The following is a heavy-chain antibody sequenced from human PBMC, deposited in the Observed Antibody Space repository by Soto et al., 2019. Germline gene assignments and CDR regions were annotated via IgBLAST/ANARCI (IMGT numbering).Heavy chain of an antibody. Sequence: EVQLLEFGGGLVQPGGSLRLSCVGSGFTLTRSGMSWVRQAPGKGLEWVSGISGGGGGTYYADSVRGRFTISRDISKNTVYLQMNGLRAEDTAVYYCAKDVGRWVETFDYWGQGTRVTVSS. D-gene: IGHD2-21*02. CDR1: GFTLTRSG. CDR3: AKDVGRWVETFDY. J-gene: IGHJ4*02. CDR2: ISGGGGGT. V-gene: IGHV3-23*01.